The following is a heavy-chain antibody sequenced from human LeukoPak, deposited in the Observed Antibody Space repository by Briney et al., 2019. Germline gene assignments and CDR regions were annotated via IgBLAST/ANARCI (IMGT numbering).Heavy chain of an antibody. J-gene: IGHJ4*02. CDR1: GFTFSSYS. Sequence: GGSLRLSCAASGFTFSSYSMNWVRQAPGKGLELDSSISSSSSYIYYADSVKGRFTISRDNAKNSLYLQMNSLRAEDTAVYYCAKRAVAGYVDYWGQGTLVTVSP. D-gene: IGHD6-19*01. CDR3: AKRAVAGYVDY. V-gene: IGHV3-21*01. CDR2: ISSSSSYI.